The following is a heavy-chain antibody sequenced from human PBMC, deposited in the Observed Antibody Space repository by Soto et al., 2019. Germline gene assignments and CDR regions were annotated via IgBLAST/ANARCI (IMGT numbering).Heavy chain of an antibody. Sequence: NPSETLSLTCTVSGGSISSGGYYWSWIRQHPGKGLEWIGYIYYSGSTYYNPSLKSRVTISVDTSKNQFSLKLSSVTAADTAVYYCARVPVSRLAGEHDWFDPWGQGTLVTVSS. CDR3: ARVPVSRLAGEHDWFDP. CDR2: IYYSGST. V-gene: IGHV4-31*03. D-gene: IGHD1-26*01. J-gene: IGHJ5*02. CDR1: GGSISSGGYY.